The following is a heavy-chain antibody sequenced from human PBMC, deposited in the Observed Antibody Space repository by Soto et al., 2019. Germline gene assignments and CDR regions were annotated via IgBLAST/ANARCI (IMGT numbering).Heavy chain of an antibody. CDR2: IYYNGRT. CDR1: GGSISSSSYY. Sequence: SVTLPLTCTVSGGSISSSSYYWGWIRQPPGKGLEWIGSIYYNGRTYYSPSLKSRVTISVDTSKNQFYLKLRSVTAADTAVYYCATSAGYFDWLLKIDYWGQGTLVTVPQ. CDR3: ATSAGYFDWLLKIDY. D-gene: IGHD3-9*01. V-gene: IGHV4-39*01. J-gene: IGHJ4*02.